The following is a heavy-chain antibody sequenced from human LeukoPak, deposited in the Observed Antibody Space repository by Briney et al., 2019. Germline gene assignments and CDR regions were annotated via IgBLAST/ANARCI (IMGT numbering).Heavy chain of an antibody. CDR2: ISHDGGNE. CDR1: GFTFSTYG. V-gene: IGHV3-30*03. Sequence: GGSLRLSCAASGFTFSTYGMHWVRQAPGKGLEWVAVISHDGGNEYYADSVKGRFTISRDNAKNSLYLQMNSLRAEDTAVYYCARDDYGDYGHFQHWGQGTLVTVSS. D-gene: IGHD4-17*01. J-gene: IGHJ1*01. CDR3: ARDDYGDYGHFQH.